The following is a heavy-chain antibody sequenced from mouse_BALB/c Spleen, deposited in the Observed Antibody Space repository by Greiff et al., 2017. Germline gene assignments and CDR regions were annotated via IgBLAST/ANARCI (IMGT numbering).Heavy chain of an antibody. Sequence: EVKVIESGGGLVQPGGSLKLSCAASGFDFSRYWMSWVRQAPGKGLEWIGEINPDSSTINYTPSLKDKFIISRDNAKNTLYLQMSKVRSEDTALYYCARKGEIYYGWGFAYWGQGTLVTVSA. CDR3: ARKGEIYYGWGFAY. CDR2: INPDSSTI. V-gene: IGHV4-1*02. D-gene: IGHD2-2*01. CDR1: GFDFSRYW. J-gene: IGHJ3*01.